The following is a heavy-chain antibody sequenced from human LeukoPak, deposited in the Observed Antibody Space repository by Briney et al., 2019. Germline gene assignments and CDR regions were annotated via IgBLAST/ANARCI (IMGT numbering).Heavy chain of an antibody. CDR1: GFTFSSYW. CDR3: ARAGSSSWYSNRFDP. D-gene: IGHD6-13*01. J-gene: IGHJ5*02. Sequence: GGSLRLSCAASGFTFSSYWMHWVRQAPGKGLVRVSRINSDGSSTSYADSVKGRFTISRDNAKNTLYLQMNSLRAEDTAVYYCARAGSSSWYSNRFDPWGQGTLVTVSS. CDR2: INSDGSST. V-gene: IGHV3-74*01.